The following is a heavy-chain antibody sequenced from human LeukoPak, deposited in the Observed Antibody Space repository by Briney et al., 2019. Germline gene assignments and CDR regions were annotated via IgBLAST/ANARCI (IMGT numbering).Heavy chain of an antibody. CDR2: IWNDGSNK. J-gene: IGHJ4*02. CDR1: GFTFSVYG. V-gene: IGHV3-33*01. D-gene: IGHD3-10*01. Sequence: GRSLRLSCAASGFTFSVYGMHWVRQAPGKGLEWVAVIWNDGSNKYYADPVKGRFTISRDNSKNTLYLQMNSLRAEDTAVYSCARASGPFDYWGQGTLVTVSS. CDR3: ARASGPFDY.